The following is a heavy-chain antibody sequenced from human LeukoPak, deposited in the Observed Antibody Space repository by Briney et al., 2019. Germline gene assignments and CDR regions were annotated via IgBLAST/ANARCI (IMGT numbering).Heavy chain of an antibody. J-gene: IGHJ3*02. CDR3: ASVRITMVRGVIISNGFDI. CDR2: INPNSGGT. D-gene: IGHD3-10*01. V-gene: IGHV1-2*02. CDR1: GYTFTSYG. Sequence: ASVKVSCKASGYTFTSYGISWVRQAPGQGLEWMGWINPNSGGTNYAQKFQGRVTMTRDTSISTAYMELSRLRSDDTAVYYCASVRITMVRGVIISNGFDIWGQGTMVTVSS.